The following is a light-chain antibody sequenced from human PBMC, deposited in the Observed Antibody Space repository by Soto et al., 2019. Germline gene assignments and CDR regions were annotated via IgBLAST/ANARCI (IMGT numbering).Light chain of an antibody. CDR2: AAS. V-gene: IGKV1-27*01. CDR1: QAIYVY. CDR3: QQANTFPVS. Sequence: QMTQSVSFQTVSVGKRVNINRRASQAIYVYLAWYQQKPGKVPKLLIYAASTLQSGVPSRFSGSGSGTDFTLTISNLQPEDFATYYCQQANTFPVSFGQGTKVEIK. J-gene: IGKJ1*01.